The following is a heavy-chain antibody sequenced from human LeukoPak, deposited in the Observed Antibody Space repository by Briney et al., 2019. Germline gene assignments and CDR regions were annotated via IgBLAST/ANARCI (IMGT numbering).Heavy chain of an antibody. CDR1: GFTFSDYY. J-gene: IGHJ4*02. D-gene: IGHD6-13*01. V-gene: IGHV3-11*01. CDR2: ISSSGSTT. Sequence: GGSLRLSCAASGFTFSDYYMSWIRQAPGKGLEWVSYISSSGSTTYYADSVKGRFTISRDNAKNSLYLQMNSLRAEDTAVYYCARDRNPLSIAAADPGYYFDYWGQGTLVTVSS. CDR3: ARDRNPLSIAAADPGYYFDY.